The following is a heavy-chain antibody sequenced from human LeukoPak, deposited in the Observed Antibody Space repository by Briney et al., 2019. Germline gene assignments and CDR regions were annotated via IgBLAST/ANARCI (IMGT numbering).Heavy chain of an antibody. D-gene: IGHD2-15*01. CDR1: GFTFSSYG. Sequence: GGSLRLSCAASGFTFSSYGMHWVRQAPGKGLEWVAFIRYDGSNKYYADSVKGRFTISRDNSKNTPYLQMNSLRAEDTAVYYCAKDRRLGIVVVVATFGMDVWSQGTTVTVSS. V-gene: IGHV3-30*02. CDR2: IRYDGSNK. CDR3: AKDRRLGIVVVVATFGMDV. J-gene: IGHJ6*02.